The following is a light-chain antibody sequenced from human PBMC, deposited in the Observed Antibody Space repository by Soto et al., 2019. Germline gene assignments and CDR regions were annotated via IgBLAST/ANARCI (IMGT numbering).Light chain of an antibody. V-gene: IGKV3-15*01. CDR1: QGVRSD. Sequence: EIAMTQSPDTLSVSPGDRATLSCRASQGVRSDLAWYQQKAGQSPRLLIYGASTRAAETPARFSGSGSETEFTLTISSLQSEDFAVYYCQQYSTWRFTFGPGTKVDIK. CDR2: GAS. J-gene: IGKJ3*01. CDR3: QQYSTWRFT.